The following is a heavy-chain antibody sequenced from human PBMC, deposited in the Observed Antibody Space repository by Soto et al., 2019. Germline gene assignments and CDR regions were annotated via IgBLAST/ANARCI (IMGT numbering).Heavy chain of an antibody. D-gene: IGHD6-13*01. CDR1: GGSISSSSYY. CDR3: ARQLYSSSWYKGYYYFDY. Sequence: SETLSLTCTVSGGSISSSSYYWGWIRQPPGKGLEWIGSIYYSGSTYYNPSLKSRVTISVDTSKNQFSLKLSSVTAADTAVYYCARQLYSSSWYKGYYYFDYWGQGTLVTVSS. V-gene: IGHV4-39*01. J-gene: IGHJ4*02. CDR2: IYYSGST.